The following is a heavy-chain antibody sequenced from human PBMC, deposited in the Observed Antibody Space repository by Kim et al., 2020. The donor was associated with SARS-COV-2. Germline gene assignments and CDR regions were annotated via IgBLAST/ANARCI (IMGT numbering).Heavy chain of an antibody. CDR1: GGSFSGYY. J-gene: IGHJ4*02. Sequence: SETLSLTCAVYGGSFSGYYWSWIRQPPGKGLEWIGEINHSGSTNYNPSLKSRVTISVDTSKNQFSLKLSSVTAADTAVYYCARALTYWGQGTLVTVSS. CDR2: INHSGST. CDR3: ARALTY. V-gene: IGHV4-34*01.